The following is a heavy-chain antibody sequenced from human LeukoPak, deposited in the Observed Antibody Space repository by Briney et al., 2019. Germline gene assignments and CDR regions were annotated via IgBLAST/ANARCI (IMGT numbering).Heavy chain of an antibody. V-gene: IGHV3-30*04. CDR3: ARVSKPGWYDYYYMDV. J-gene: IGHJ6*03. CDR1: GFTFSSYA. CDR2: ISYDGSNK. D-gene: IGHD2/OR15-2a*01. Sequence: PGGSLRLSCAASGFTFSSYAMHWVRQAPGKGLEWVAVISYDGSNKYYADSVKGRFTISRDNSKNTLYLQMNSLRAEDTAVYYCARVSKPGWYDYYYMDVWGKGTTVTVSS.